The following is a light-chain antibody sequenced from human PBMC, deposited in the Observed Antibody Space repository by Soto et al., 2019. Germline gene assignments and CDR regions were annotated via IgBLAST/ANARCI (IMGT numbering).Light chain of an antibody. CDR2: EVS. CDR1: SSDVGSYNL. V-gene: IGLV2-23*02. J-gene: IGLJ1*01. CDR3: CSYAGSSTFSYV. Sequence: QSVLTQPASVSGSPGQSITIPCTGASSDVGSYNLVSWYQQHPGKAPKLMIYEVSKRPSGVSNRFSGSKSGNTASLTISGLQAEDEADYYCCSYAGSSTFSYVFGTGTKVTVL.